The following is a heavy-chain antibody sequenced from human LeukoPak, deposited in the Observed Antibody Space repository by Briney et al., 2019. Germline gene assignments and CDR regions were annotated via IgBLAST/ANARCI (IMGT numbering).Heavy chain of an antibody. CDR2: IKQDGSEK. J-gene: IGHJ4*02. V-gene: IGHV3-7*01. D-gene: IGHD3-22*01. Sequence: PGGSLRLSCAASGFTFSSYWMSWVRQAPGKGLEGVANIKQDGSEKYYVDSVKGRFTISRDNAKNSLYLQMNSLRAEDTAVYYFXXXXXXINYDXSGXDYWGQXTLVTVSS. CDR3: XXXXXXINYDXSGXDY. CDR1: GFTFSSYW.